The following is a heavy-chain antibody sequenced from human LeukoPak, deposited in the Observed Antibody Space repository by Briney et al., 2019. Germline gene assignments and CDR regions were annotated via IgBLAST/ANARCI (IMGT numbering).Heavy chain of an antibody. CDR3: AKGDSSGYYYYSVPFSPYGMDV. D-gene: IGHD3-22*01. J-gene: IGHJ6*02. Sequence: GGSLRLSCAASGFTFSSYAMSWVRQAPGKGLEWVSAISGSGGSTYYADSVKGRFTISRDNPKNTLYLQMNGLRAEDTAVYYCAKGDSSGYYYYSVPFSPYGMDVWGQGTTVTVSS. CDR1: GFTFSSYA. V-gene: IGHV3-23*01. CDR2: ISGSGGST.